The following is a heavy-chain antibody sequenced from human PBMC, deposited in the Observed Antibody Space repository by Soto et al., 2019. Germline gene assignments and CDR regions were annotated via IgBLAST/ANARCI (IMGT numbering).Heavy chain of an antibody. CDR3: ASLGGGIWFGELSHFDY. V-gene: IGHV4-39*01. Sequence: QLQLQESGPGLVKPSETLSLTCTVSGGSISSSSYYWGWIRQPPGKGLEWIGSIYYSGSTYYNPSLKSRVTISEDTSKHQFSLKRSSGTAADPAVYYCASLGGGIWFGELSHFDYWGQGTLVTVSS. CDR1: GGSISSSSYY. J-gene: IGHJ4*02. D-gene: IGHD3-10*01. CDR2: IYYSGST.